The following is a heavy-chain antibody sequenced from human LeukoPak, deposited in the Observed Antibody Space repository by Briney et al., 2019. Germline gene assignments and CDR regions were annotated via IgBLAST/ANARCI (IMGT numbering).Heavy chain of an antibody. CDR3: ARGGDVTIFGVVIAIDY. CDR1: GFTFSSYA. D-gene: IGHD3-3*01. V-gene: IGHV3-30-3*01. J-gene: IGHJ4*02. CDR2: ISYDGSNK. Sequence: GRSLRLSCAASGFTFSSYAMHWVRQAPGKGLEWVAVISYDGSNKYYADSVKGRFTISRDNSKNTLYLQMNSLRAEDTAVYYCARGGDVTIFGVVIAIDYWGQGTLVTVSS.